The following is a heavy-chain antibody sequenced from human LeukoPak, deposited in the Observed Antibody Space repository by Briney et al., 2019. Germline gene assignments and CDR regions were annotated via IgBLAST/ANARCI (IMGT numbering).Heavy chain of an antibody. CDR3: ARGLKGVYYYYGMDV. CDR2: IYYSGST. V-gene: IGHV4-59*01. J-gene: IGHJ6*02. CDR1: GGSISSYY. Sequence: SETLSLTFTVSGGSISSYYWSWIRQPPGKGLEWIGYIYYSGSTNYNPSLKSRVTISVDTSKNQFSLKLSSVTAADTAVYYCARGLKGVYYYYGMDVWGQGTTVTVSS. D-gene: IGHD3-22*01.